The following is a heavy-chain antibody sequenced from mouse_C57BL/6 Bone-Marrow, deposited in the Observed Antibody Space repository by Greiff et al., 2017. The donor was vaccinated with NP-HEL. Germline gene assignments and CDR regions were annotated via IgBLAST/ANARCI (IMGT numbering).Heavy chain of an antibody. V-gene: IGHV3-6*01. Sequence: ESGPGLVKPSQSLSLTCSVTGYSITSGYYWNWIRQFPGNKLEWMGYISYDGSNNYNPSLKNRISITRDTSKNQFFLKLNSVTTEDTATYYCARDYDYDAYWGQGTLVTVSA. CDR2: ISYDGSN. J-gene: IGHJ3*01. CDR1: GYSITSGYY. CDR3: ARDYDYDAY. D-gene: IGHD2-4*01.